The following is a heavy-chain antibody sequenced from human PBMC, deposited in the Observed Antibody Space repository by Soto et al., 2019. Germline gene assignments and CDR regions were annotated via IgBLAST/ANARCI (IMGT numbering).Heavy chain of an antibody. D-gene: IGHD3-3*01. J-gene: IGHJ5*02. Sequence: QLQLQESGSGLVKPSQTLSLTCAVSGGSISSGGYSWSWIRQPPGKGLEWIGDIYHSGSTYYNPSLKSRVTLSVDRPKNQFSLKLSSVTAADTAVYCCARFDFPARSDPWGQGTLVTVSS. CDR1: GGSISSGGYS. CDR3: ARFDFPARSDP. V-gene: IGHV4-30-2*01. CDR2: IYHSGST.